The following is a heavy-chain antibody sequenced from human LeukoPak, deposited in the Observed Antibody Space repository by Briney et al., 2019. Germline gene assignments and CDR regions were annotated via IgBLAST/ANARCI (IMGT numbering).Heavy chain of an antibody. V-gene: IGHV4-34*01. J-gene: IGHJ4*02. D-gene: IGHD3-16*02. CDR3: ARFVDLGYFDY. CDR1: GGSFSGYY. Sequence: PSETLSLTCAVYGGSFSGYYWSWIRQPPGKGLEWIGEINHSGSTNYNPSLKSRVTISVDTSKNQFSLKLSSVTAADTAVYYCARFVDLGYFDYWGQGTLVTVSS. CDR2: INHSGST.